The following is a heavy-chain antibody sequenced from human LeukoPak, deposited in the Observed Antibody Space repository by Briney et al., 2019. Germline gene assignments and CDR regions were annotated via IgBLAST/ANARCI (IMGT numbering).Heavy chain of an antibody. CDR3: ARLGPVTMVRGVINYYYGMDV. V-gene: IGHV1-69*01. CDR2: IIPIFGTA. Sequence: SVKVSCKASGGTFSSYAISWVRQAPGQGLEWMGGIIPIFGTANYAQKFQGRVTITADESTSTAYMELSSLRSEDTAVYYCARLGPVTMVRGVINYYYGMDVWGQGTTVAVSS. J-gene: IGHJ6*02. D-gene: IGHD3-10*01. CDR1: GGTFSSYA.